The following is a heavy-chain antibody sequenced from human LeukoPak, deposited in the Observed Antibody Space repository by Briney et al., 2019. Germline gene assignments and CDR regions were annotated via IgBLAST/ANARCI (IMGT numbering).Heavy chain of an antibody. Sequence: SETLSLTCTVSGGSISSYHWSWIRQPAGKGLEWIGRIYTSGSTNYNPSLKSRVTMSVDTSKNQFSLKLSSVTAADTAVYYCAREGGGSGGYYEAQFDYWGQGTLVTVSS. CDR2: IYTSGST. CDR1: GGSISSYH. CDR3: AREGGGSGGYYEAQFDY. J-gene: IGHJ4*02. V-gene: IGHV4-4*07. D-gene: IGHD2-15*01.